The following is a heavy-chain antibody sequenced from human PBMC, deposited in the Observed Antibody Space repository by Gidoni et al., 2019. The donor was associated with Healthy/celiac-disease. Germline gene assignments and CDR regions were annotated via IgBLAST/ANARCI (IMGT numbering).Heavy chain of an antibody. D-gene: IGHD6-6*01. CDR1: GYTFTSYD. V-gene: IGHV1-8*01. J-gene: IGHJ4*02. Sequence: QVQLVQSGAEVKKPGASVKVSCKASGYTFTSYDINWVRQATGQGLEWMGWMKPNSGNTGYAQKFQGRVTMTRNTSISTAYMELSSLRSEDTAVYYCARGLRWLAARHMDYWGQGTLVTVSS. CDR2: MKPNSGNT. CDR3: ARGLRWLAARHMDY.